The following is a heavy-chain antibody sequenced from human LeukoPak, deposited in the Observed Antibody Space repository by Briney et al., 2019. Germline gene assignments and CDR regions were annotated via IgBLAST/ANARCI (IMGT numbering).Heavy chain of an antibody. CDR1: GVSINSHY. CDR3: ACQGGGGIADGGHL. J-gene: IGHJ3*01. CDR2: IYYTGTT. V-gene: IGHV4-59*11. D-gene: IGHD6-13*01. Sequence: PSETLSLTCTVSGVSINSHYWNWIRQPPGKGLEWIGHIYYTGTTNYNPSLKSRVAISVDRSKNHFSLKLKSVTNADTAVYYCACQGGGGIADGGHLWGQGTMVTVSS.